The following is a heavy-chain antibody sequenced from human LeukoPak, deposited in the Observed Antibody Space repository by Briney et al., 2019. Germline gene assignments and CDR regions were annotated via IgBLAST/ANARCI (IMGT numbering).Heavy chain of an antibody. J-gene: IGHJ6*04. V-gene: IGHV3-21*01. CDR3: ARVLVPAAYYGMDV. D-gene: IGHD2-2*01. CDR2: ISSSSSYI. Sequence: PGGSLRLSCAASGFTLSSYSMNWVRQAPGKGLEWVSSISSSSSYIYYADSVKGRFTISRDNAKNSLYLQMNSLRAEDTAVYYCARVLVPAAYYGMDVWGKGTTVTVSS. CDR1: GFTLSSYS.